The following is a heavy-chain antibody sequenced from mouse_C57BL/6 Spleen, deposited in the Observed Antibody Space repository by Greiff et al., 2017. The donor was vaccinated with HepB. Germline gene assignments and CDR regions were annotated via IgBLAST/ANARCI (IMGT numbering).Heavy chain of an antibody. V-gene: IGHV5-6*01. CDR2: ISSGGRYT. J-gene: IGHJ1*03. CDR1: GFTFSSYG. CDR3: ARQREFITTVVATPYFDV. Sequence: VQLKESGGDLVKPGGSLKLSCAASGFTFSSYGMSWVRQTPDKRLEWVATISSGGRYTYYPDSVKGRFTISRDNAKNTLYLQMSSLKSEDTAMYYCARQREFITTVVATPYFDVWGTGTTVTVSS. D-gene: IGHD1-1*01.